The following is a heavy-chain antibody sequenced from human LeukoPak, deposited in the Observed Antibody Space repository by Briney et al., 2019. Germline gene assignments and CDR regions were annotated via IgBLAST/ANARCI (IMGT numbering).Heavy chain of an antibody. Sequence: GGSLRLSCAASGFTFSSYGMHWVRQAPGKGLEWVAFIRYDGSNKYYADSVKGRFTISRDNSKNTLYLQMNSLRAEDTAVYYCARRWLQSYAFDIWGQGTMVTVSS. CDR3: ARRWLQSYAFDI. D-gene: IGHD5-24*01. CDR2: IRYDGSNK. J-gene: IGHJ3*02. V-gene: IGHV3-30*02. CDR1: GFTFSSYG.